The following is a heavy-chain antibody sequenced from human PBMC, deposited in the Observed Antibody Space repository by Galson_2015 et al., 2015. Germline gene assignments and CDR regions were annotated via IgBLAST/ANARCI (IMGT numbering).Heavy chain of an antibody. J-gene: IGHJ4*02. CDR2: TFYRSKWYN. D-gene: IGHD3-10*01. Sequence: CAISGDSVSSNSATWNWNRQSPSRGLEWLGRTFYRSKWYNDYAVSVKRRLTVNPDTSKNQFSLQLNSVTPDDTAIYYCARRAYCSGSPWVWGQGTLVTVSS. CDR3: ARRAYCSGSPWV. V-gene: IGHV6-1*01. CDR1: GDSVSSNSAT.